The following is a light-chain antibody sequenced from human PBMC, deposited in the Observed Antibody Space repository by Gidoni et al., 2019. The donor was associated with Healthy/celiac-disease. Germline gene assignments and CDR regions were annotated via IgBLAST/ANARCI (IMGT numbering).Light chain of an antibody. CDR2: EVS. Sequence: QSALTQPASVSGSSGQSITISCTGTSSDVGGYNYVSWYQQHPGKAPKLMIYEVSNRPSGVSNRFSGSKSGNTASLTISGLQAEDEADYYCSSYTSSSTYVFGTGTKVTGL. CDR1: SSDVGGYNY. CDR3: SSYTSSSTYV. J-gene: IGLJ1*01. V-gene: IGLV2-14*01.